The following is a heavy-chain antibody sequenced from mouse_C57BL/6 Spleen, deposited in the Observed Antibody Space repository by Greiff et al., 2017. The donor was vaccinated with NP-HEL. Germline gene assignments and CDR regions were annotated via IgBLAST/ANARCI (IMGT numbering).Heavy chain of an antibody. CDR3: ARKRGTAQATHYYAMDY. CDR2: IWSGGST. J-gene: IGHJ4*01. CDR1: GFSLTSYG. V-gene: IGHV2-2*01. D-gene: IGHD3-2*02. Sequence: VKLQESGPGLVQPSQSLSITCTVSGFSLTSYGVHWVRQSPGKGLEWLGVIWSGGSTDYNAAFISRLSISKDNSKSQVFFKMNSLQADDTAIYYCARKRGTAQATHYYAMDYWGQGTSVTVSS.